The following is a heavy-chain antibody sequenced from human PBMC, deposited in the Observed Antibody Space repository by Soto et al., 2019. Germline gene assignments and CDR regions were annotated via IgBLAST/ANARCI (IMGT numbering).Heavy chain of an antibody. CDR2: ISAYNGNT. CDR1: GYTFTSYG. D-gene: IGHD3-9*01. Sequence: ASVKVSCKASGYTFTSYGISCVRQARGQGLEWMGWISAYNGNTNYAQKLQGRVTMTTDTSTSTAYMELRSLRSDDTDVYYCAIGPSDYDILTAGFDYWGQGTLVTVSS. V-gene: IGHV1-18*04. J-gene: IGHJ4*02. CDR3: AIGPSDYDILTAGFDY.